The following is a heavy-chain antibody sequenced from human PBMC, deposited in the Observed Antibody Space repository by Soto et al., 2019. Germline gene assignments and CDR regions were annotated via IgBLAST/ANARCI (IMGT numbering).Heavy chain of an antibody. J-gene: IGHJ2*01. Sequence: QVQLVESGGGVVQPGRSLRLSCAASGFTFSSYAMHWVRQAPGKGLEWVAVISYYGSHKYYADSVKGRFTISRDNYKNTLYLQMNSLRAEDKDVYDCARPLWRNDYNWGYFDLWGRGTLVTVSS. V-gene: IGHV3-30-3*01. D-gene: IGHD4-4*01. CDR2: ISYYGSHK. CDR1: GFTFSSYA. CDR3: ARPLWRNDYNWGYFDL.